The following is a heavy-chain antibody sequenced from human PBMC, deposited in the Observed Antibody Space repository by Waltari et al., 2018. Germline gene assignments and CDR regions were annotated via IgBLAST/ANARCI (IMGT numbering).Heavy chain of an antibody. Sequence: EVQLVESGGGLVRLGGSLRLSCAASGFSFSDAWMSWVRLAQGKGLEWVGRIRSKADGGTIDYAAPVNGRFTISRDDSKTTLYMQLNSLKDEDTAVYYCTTDRRRGYDPQFDYWGQGTLVTVSS. CDR1: GFSFSDAW. J-gene: IGHJ4*02. D-gene: IGHD5-12*01. CDR3: TTDRRRGYDPQFDY. V-gene: IGHV3-15*01. CDR2: IRSKADGGTI.